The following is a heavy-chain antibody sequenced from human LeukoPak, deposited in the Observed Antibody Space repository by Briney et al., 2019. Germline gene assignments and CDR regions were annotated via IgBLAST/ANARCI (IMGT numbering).Heavy chain of an antibody. V-gene: IGHV3-33*01. Sequence: PGRSLRLSCAASGFTFSSYGMHWVRQAPDKGLEWVAVIWYDGSNKYYADSVKGRFTISRDNSKNTLYLQMNSLRAEDTAVYYCARDREQYFDYWGQGTLVTVPS. CDR1: GFTFSSYG. CDR2: IWYDGSNK. D-gene: IGHD6-13*01. CDR3: ARDREQYFDY. J-gene: IGHJ4*02.